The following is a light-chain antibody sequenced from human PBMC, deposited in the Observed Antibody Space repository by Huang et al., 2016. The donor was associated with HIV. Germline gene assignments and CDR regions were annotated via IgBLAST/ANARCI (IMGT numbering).Light chain of an antibody. CDR3: QQTNSFPRT. CDR1: QGISGW. V-gene: IGKV1-12*01. Sequence: DIQMTQSPSSVSAFIGDRVTITGRASQGISGWLAWYQQRPGRPPKLLIYDASSLQSGVPSRFSGSGSGTEFALTISSLQAEDFASYYCQQTNSFPRTFGGGTKVEIK. CDR2: DAS. J-gene: IGKJ4*01.